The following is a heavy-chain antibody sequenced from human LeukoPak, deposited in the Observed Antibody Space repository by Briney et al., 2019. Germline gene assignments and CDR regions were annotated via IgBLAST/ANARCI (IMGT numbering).Heavy chain of an antibody. CDR2: ISGSGDSR. CDR1: GFIFSRYG. J-gene: IGHJ4*02. V-gene: IGHV3-23*01. D-gene: IGHD4/OR15-4a*01. CDR3: ARRAGAYSHPYDY. Sequence: PGGSLRLSCAASGFIFSRYGMSWVRQAPGKGLEWVSAISGSGDSRYYADSVKGRFTISRDNSKNTVYLQINSLRAEDTAVYYCARRAGAYSHPYDYWGQGTLVTVSS.